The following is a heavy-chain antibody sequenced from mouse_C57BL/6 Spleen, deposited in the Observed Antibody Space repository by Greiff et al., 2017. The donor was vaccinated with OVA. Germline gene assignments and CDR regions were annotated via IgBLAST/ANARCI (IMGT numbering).Heavy chain of an antibody. J-gene: IGHJ2*01. Sequence: QVQLQQSGPGLVQPSQSLSITCTVSGFSLTSYGVHWVRQSPGKGLEWLGVIWRGGSTDYNAAFMSRLSITKDNSKSQVFFKMNSLQADDTAIYYCAKNGDYDYDEMAYFDYWGQGTTLTVSA. CDR3: AKNGDYDYDEMAYFDY. D-gene: IGHD2-4*01. CDR2: IWRGGST. V-gene: IGHV2-5*01. CDR1: GFSLTSYG.